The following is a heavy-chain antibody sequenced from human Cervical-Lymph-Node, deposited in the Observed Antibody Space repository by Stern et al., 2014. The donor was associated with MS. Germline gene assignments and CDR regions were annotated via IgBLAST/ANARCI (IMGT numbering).Heavy chain of an antibody. Sequence: QVQLVESGGGVVPPGRSLRLSCAASGFTFSNFGMHWVRQAPAKGPEWVTLISYDGGTEYYADFVKGRFTISRDDSKNKVYLQLDSLRPEDTAVYYCAKGRTVAGKGVGAFDVWGQGTLVTVSS. V-gene: IGHV3-30*18. CDR1: GFTFSNFG. CDR3: AKGRTVAGKGVGAFDV. CDR2: ISYDGGTE. J-gene: IGHJ3*01. D-gene: IGHD6-19*01.